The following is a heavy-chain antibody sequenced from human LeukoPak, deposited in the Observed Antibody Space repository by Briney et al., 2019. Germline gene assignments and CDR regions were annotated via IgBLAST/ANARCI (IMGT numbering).Heavy chain of an antibody. CDR3: ARGVDTAMDVFDY. CDR1: GFTFSSYW. V-gene: IGHV3-74*01. D-gene: IGHD5-18*01. Sequence: PGGSLRLSCAASGFTFSSYWMHWVRQAPGKGLVWVSRINSDGSSTSYADSVKGRFTISRDNAKNTLYLQMNSLRAEDTAVYYCARGVDTAMDVFDYWGQGALVAVSS. CDR2: INSDGSST. J-gene: IGHJ4*02.